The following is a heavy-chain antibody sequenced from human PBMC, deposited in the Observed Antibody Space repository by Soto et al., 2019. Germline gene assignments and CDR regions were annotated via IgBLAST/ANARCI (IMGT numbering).Heavy chain of an antibody. CDR3: ARDRGQPYYYDSSGYYYGMDV. V-gene: IGHV3-30-3*01. J-gene: IGHJ6*02. CDR2: ISYDGSNK. CDR1: GFTFSSYA. D-gene: IGHD3-22*01. Sequence: GSLRLSCAASGFTFSSYAMHWVRQAPGKGLEWVAVISYDGSNKYYADSVKGRFTISRDNSKNTLYLQMNSLRAEDTAVYYCARDRGQPYYYDSSGYYYGMDVWGQGTTVTVSS.